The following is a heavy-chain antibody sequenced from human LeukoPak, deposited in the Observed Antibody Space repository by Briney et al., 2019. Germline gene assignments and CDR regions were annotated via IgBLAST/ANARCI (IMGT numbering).Heavy chain of an antibody. D-gene: IGHD1-26*01. Sequence: ASVKVSCKASGYTFTSYDINWVRQATGQGLEWMGWMNPNSGNTGCAQKFQGRVTITRNTSISTAYMELSSLRSEDTAVYYCARVESGSYSPAYYYYYYYYMDVWGKGTTVTVSS. J-gene: IGHJ6*03. V-gene: IGHV1-8*03. CDR2: MNPNSGNT. CDR3: ARVESGSYSPAYYYYYYYYMDV. CDR1: GYTFTSYD.